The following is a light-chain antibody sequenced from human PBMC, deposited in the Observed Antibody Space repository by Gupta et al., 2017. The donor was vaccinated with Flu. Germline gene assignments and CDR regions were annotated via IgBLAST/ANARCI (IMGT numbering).Light chain of an antibody. CDR3: QSYDSVTMDLV. CDR1: SGSIATNY. CDR2: EDT. V-gene: IGLV6-57*01. J-gene: IGLJ2*01. Sequence: FLLTQPHSVSESPGKTVSISCTRSSGSIATNYVQWYPQRPGSSPTTVLYEDTQRPSGVPDRVSVSFDSSANAASLTISGLQTEEEADYFCQSYDSVTMDLVFGGGTKLTVL.